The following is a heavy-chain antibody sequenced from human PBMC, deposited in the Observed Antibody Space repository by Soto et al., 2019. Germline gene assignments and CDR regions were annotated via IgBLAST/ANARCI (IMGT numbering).Heavy chain of an antibody. D-gene: IGHD4-17*01. Sequence: ASVKVSCKASGGTFSSYTISWVRQAPGQGLEWMGRIIPILGIANYAQKFQGRVTITADKSTSTAYMELSSLRSEDTAVYYCARAYGDYPYAFDIWGQGTMVTVS. CDR1: GGTFSSYT. CDR3: ARAYGDYPYAFDI. V-gene: IGHV1-69*02. J-gene: IGHJ3*02. CDR2: IIPILGIA.